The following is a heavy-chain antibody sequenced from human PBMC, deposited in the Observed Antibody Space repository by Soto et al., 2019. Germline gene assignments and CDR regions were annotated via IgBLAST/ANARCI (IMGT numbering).Heavy chain of an antibody. CDR3: ARDGDLQLWLGMDV. CDR1: GFTFSSYW. CDR2: INSDGSST. J-gene: IGHJ6*02. D-gene: IGHD5-18*01. V-gene: IGHV3-74*01. Sequence: PGVSLRLSCAASGFTFSSYWMHWVRQAPGKGLVWVSRINSDGSSTSYADSVKGRFTISRDNAKNTLYLQMNSLRAEDTAVYYCARDGDLQLWLGMDVWGQGTTVTVSS.